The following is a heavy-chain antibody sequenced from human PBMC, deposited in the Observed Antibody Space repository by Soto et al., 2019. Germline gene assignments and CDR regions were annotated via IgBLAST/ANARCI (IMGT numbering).Heavy chain of an antibody. D-gene: IGHD3-10*01. J-gene: IGHJ3*02. CDR1: GFTVSSNH. CDR3: ARDLYYDSGSYFFAFDI. CDR2: IRSGGNT. V-gene: IGHV3-66*01. Sequence: GGSLRLSCAASGFTVSSNHMSWVRQAPGKGLEWVSIIRSGGNTYYADSVKVRLTISRDNSKNTLYLQMNSLRAEDTAVYYCARDLYYDSGSYFFAFDIWGQGTMVSV.